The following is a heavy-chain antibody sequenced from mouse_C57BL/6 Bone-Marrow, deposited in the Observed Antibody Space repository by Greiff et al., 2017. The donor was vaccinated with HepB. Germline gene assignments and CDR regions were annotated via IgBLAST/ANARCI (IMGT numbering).Heavy chain of an antibody. Sequence: EVQLQESGEGLVKPGGSLKLSCAASGFTFSSYAMSWVRQTPEKRLEWVAYISRGGDYIYYADTVKGRCTISRDNARNTLYLQMSSLKSEDTAMYYCTRPWSYAMDYWGQGTSVTVSS. CDR3: TRPWSYAMDY. V-gene: IGHV5-9-1*02. J-gene: IGHJ4*01. CDR2: ISRGGDYI. CDR1: GFTFSSYA.